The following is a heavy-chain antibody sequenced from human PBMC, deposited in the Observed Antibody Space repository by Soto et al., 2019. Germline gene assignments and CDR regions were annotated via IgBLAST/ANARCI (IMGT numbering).Heavy chain of an antibody. CDR3: AAPRPNRYYYYYMDV. CDR1: GFTFTSSA. V-gene: IGHV1-58*02. Sequence: SVKVSCKASGFTFTSSAMQWLRQARGQRLEWVGWIVVGSGNTNYAQKFQERVTITRDMSTSTAYMELSSLRSEDTAVYYCAAPRPNRYYYYYMDVWGKGTTVTVSS. J-gene: IGHJ6*03. CDR2: IVVGSGNT.